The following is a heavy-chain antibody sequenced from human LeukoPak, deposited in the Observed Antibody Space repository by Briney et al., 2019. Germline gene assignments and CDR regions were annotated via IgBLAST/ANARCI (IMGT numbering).Heavy chain of an antibody. CDR3: ARYRRLGGESFDY. J-gene: IGHJ4*02. CDR1: GFTFSSYE. V-gene: IGHV3-48*03. D-gene: IGHD2-21*01. CDR2: ISTSVSTT. Sequence: GGSLRLSCAASGFTFSSYEMNWVRQAPGKGLEWVSYISTSVSTTYYADSVKGRFTISRDNGKNSLYLQMNSLRDEDTAVYYCARYRRLGGESFDYWGQGTLVTVSS.